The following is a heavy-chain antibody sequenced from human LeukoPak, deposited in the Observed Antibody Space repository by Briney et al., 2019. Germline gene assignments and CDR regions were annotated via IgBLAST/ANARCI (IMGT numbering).Heavy chain of an antibody. J-gene: IGHJ4*02. CDR1: GFTFSSYD. Sequence: PGRSLRLSCAASGFTFSSYDMHWVRQAPGKGLEWVAVISYDGSNKYYADSVKGRFTISRDNSKNTLYLQMNSLRAEDTAVYYCAKSATVVTPPGDYWGQGALVAVSS. D-gene: IGHD4-23*01. CDR2: ISYDGSNK. CDR3: AKSATVVTPPGDY. V-gene: IGHV3-30*18.